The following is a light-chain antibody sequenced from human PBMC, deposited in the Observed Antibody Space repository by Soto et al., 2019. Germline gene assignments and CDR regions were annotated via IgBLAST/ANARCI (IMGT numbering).Light chain of an antibody. Sequence: QTVVTQPPSISGAPGLRVTISCTGSSTNIGAGYNVHWYQQVPGTAPKLLIYGDNKRPSGVPDRFSTSKSDTSASLVITGVQAEDECDYYCQSYDHILSGSWIFGGGTQLTVL. J-gene: IGLJ2*01. CDR3: QSYDHILSGSWI. CDR2: GDN. V-gene: IGLV1-40*01. CDR1: STNIGAGYN.